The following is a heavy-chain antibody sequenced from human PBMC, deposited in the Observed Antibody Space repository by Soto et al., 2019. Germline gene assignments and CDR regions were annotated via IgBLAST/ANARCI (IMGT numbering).Heavy chain of an antibody. CDR1: GFNFSSYV. Sequence: PGGSLRLSCAASGFNFSSYVMHWVRQAPGKGLEWVAVIWYDGGNKYYADSVKGRFTISRDNSKNTLYLQMNSLRAEDTATYYCARALIWSSPSRCYFDCWGQGTLVTVSS. D-gene: IGHD2-2*01. CDR3: ARALIWSSPSRCYFDC. J-gene: IGHJ4*02. V-gene: IGHV3-33*01. CDR2: IWYDGGNK.